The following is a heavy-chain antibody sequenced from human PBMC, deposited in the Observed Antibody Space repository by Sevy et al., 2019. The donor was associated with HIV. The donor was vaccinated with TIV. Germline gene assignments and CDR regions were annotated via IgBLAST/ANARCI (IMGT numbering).Heavy chain of an antibody. CDR1: GGTFSSYA. CDR3: ARAGGIIAAAGTGDCYMDV. D-gene: IGHD6-13*01. J-gene: IGHJ6*03. Sequence: ASVKVSCKASGGTFSSYAISWVRQAPGQGLEWMGRIIPIFGTANYAQKFQGRVTITADESTSTAYMELSSLRSEDTAVYYCARAGGIIAAAGTGDCYMDVWGKGTTVTVSS. V-gene: IGHV1-69*13. CDR2: IIPIFGTA.